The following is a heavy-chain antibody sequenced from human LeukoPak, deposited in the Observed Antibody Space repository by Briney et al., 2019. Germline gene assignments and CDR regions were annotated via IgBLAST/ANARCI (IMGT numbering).Heavy chain of an antibody. CDR1: GFSFHFYS. J-gene: IGHJ4*02. CDR2: ISIRSSTI. CDR3: ARGEDY. Sequence: HPGGSLSLSCPPSGFSFHFYSMTWVRQPPGKGLEWVSYISIRSSTIYYTDSVKGRFSVSKDNAKNSLNLQMNSLRDEDTAVYYCARGEDYWGQGTLVTVS. V-gene: IGHV3-48*02.